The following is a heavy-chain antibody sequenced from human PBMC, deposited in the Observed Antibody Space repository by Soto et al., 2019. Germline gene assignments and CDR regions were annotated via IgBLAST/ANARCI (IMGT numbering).Heavy chain of an antibody. V-gene: IGHV3-33*01. CDR1: GFTFSTYG. D-gene: IGHD5-18*01. CDR2: RWYDGSNN. CDR3: ARGIRDYYGMDV. Sequence: GGSLRLSCAASGFTFSTYGIHWVRQAPGKGLEWVAVRWYDGSNNYYAESVKGRFTISRDNAKNTLYMQMNSLRAEDTAVYYCARGIRDYYGMDVWGQGTTVTVSS. J-gene: IGHJ6*02.